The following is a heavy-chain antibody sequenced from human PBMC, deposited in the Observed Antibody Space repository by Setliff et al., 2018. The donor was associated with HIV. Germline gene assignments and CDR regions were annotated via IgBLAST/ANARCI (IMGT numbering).Heavy chain of an antibody. Sequence: GESLKISCTGSGFNFNTDWIVWVRQIPGKGLEWMGIIYPGDSVTRYGPSFQGQVFISADRSITTAYLEWSSLKPSDTAMYYCIRRRRAPGTEDLEAVWGQGTLVTVSS. J-gene: IGHJ4*02. CDR1: GFNFNTDW. CDR2: IYPGDSVT. CDR3: IRRRRAPGTEDLEAV. D-gene: IGHD1-26*01. V-gene: IGHV5-51*01.